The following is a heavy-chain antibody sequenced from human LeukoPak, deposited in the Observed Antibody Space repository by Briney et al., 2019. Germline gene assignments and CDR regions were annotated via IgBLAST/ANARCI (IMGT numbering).Heavy chain of an antibody. V-gene: IGHV3-30*18. D-gene: IGHD5-18*01. CDR2: ISYDGSDK. CDR1: GFTFSSYG. J-gene: IGHJ4*02. CDR3: AKNAHYQGYSYGGIDY. Sequence: GGSLRLSCAASGFTFSSYGMHWVRQAPGKGPEWVAVISYDGSDKYSADSVKGRFTISRDNSKNTLYLQMNSLRAEDTAVYYCAKNAHYQGYSYGGIDYWGQGTLVTVSS.